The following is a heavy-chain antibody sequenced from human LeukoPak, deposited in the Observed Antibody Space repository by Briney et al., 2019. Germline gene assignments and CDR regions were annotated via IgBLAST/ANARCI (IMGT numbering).Heavy chain of an antibody. V-gene: IGHV1-2*02. CDR1: GYTFTGYY. Sequence: ASVKVSCKASGYTFTGYYMHWVRQAPGQGLAWMGWINPNSGGTNYAQKFQGRVTMPRDTSISTAYMELSRLRSDDTAVYYCATPRGPNCSGGSCYGGGFDYWGQGTLVTVSS. D-gene: IGHD2-15*01. J-gene: IGHJ4*02. CDR3: ATPRGPNCSGGSCYGGGFDY. CDR2: INPNSGGT.